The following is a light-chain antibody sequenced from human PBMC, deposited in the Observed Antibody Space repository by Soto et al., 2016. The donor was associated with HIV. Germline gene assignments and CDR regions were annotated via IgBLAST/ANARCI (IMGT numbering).Light chain of an antibody. CDR2: AAS. CDR3: QQSYSTPGYT. Sequence: DIQMTQSPSSLSASVGDRVTITCRASQSISSYLNWYQQKPGKAPKLLIYAASSLQSGVPSRFSGSGSGTDFTLTISSLQPEDFATYYCQQSYSTPGYTFGQGTQAGDQT. J-gene: IGKJ2*01. CDR1: QSISSY. V-gene: IGKV1-39*01.